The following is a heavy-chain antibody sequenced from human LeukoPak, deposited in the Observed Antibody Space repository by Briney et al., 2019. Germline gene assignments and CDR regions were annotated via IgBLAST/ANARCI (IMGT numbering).Heavy chain of an antibody. CDR2: IDWDDDK. J-gene: IGHJ6*02. Sequence: SGPTLVNPTQTLTLTCTFSGFPLSTSGMCVSWIRQPPGRALEWLALIDWDDDKYYSTSLKTRLTISKDTSKNQVVLTMTNMDPVDTATYYCARTRKYYYYYGMDVWGQGTTVTVSS. CDR3: ARTRKYYYYYGMDV. V-gene: IGHV2-70*01. CDR1: GFPLSTSGMC.